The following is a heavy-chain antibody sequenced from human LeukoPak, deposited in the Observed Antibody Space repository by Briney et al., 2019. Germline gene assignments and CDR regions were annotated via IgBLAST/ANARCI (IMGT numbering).Heavy chain of an antibody. J-gene: IGHJ4*02. V-gene: IGHV3-23*01. D-gene: IGHD1-26*01. CDR3: AKGSLRWGANYFDY. CDR1: GFTFSSYA. CDR2: ISGSGGST. Sequence: PGGSLRLSCAASGFTFSSYAMSWVRQAPGKGLEWVSGISGSGGSTDYADSVKGRFTISRDNSKNTLYLQMNSLRAEDTAVYYCAKGSLRWGANYFDYWGQGTLVTVSS.